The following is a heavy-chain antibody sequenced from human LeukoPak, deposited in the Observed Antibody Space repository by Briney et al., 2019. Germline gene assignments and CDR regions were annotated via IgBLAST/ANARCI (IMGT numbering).Heavy chain of an antibody. J-gene: IGHJ4*02. V-gene: IGHV3-64D*09. Sequence: SGGTLRLSCSASGFTFSSYAMHWVRQAPGKGLEYVSAINSNGGSTYYADSVKGRFTISRDNSKNTLYLQMSSLRAEDTAVYYCVKDLTNIVGATTPYYFDYWGQGTLVTVCS. CDR1: GFTFSSYA. D-gene: IGHD1-26*01. CDR2: INSNGGST. CDR3: VKDLTNIVGATTPYYFDY.